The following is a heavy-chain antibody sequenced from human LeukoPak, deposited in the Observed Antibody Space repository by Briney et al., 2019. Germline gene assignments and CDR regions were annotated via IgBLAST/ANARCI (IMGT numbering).Heavy chain of an antibody. J-gene: IGHJ4*02. D-gene: IGHD5-18*01. CDR2: ISESGTGT. Sequence: PGGSLRLSCAASGFTFSSYAMSWVRQAPGKGLEWVSAISESGTGTYYADSVKGRFTISRDNSKNTLYLQMNSLRAEDTAVYYCAKVWDTAMSCGGQGTLVTVSS. V-gene: IGHV3-23*01. CDR1: GFTFSSYA. CDR3: AKVWDTAMSC.